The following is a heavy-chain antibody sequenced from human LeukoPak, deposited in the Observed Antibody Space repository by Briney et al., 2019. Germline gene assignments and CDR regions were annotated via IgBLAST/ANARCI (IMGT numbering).Heavy chain of an antibody. Sequence: ASVKVSCKASGYTFTSYGISWVRQAPGQGLEWMGWISAYNGNTNYAQKLQGRVTVTTDTSTSTAYMELRSLRSDDTAVYYCARDAGQQLVYWNWFDPWGQGTLVTVSS. CDR3: ARDAGQQLVYWNWFDP. J-gene: IGHJ5*02. V-gene: IGHV1-18*01. CDR1: GYTFTSYG. D-gene: IGHD6-13*01. CDR2: ISAYNGNT.